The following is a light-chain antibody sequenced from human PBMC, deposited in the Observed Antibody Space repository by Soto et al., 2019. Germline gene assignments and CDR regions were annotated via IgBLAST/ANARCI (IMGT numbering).Light chain of an antibody. CDR2: GAS. J-gene: IGKJ1*01. CDR3: QQRGSSPWT. Sequence: EIVLTQSPGTLSLSPGERATLSCRASQSVSSSYLAGYQRNTRRAARSLIYGASCRGAGIPQRFIGSGSGRDFTLIISRLEPEDFAVYYCQQRGSSPWTFGQGTKVDIK. V-gene: IGKV3-20*01. CDR1: QSVSSSY.